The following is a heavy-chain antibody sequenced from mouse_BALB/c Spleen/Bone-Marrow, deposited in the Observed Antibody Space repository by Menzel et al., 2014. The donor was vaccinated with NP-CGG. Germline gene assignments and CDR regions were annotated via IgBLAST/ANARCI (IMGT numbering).Heavy chain of an antibody. D-gene: IGHD1-1*01. CDR2: ILPGSNSA. J-gene: IGHJ2*01. CDR3: ARGYYGSSPYFDY. V-gene: IGHV1-9*01. Sequence: VQVVESGAERMKPGASVKISCKASGYTFSSYWIEWIMQRPGHGLEWIGEILPGSNSANYNEKFKGKATFAADTSSNTAYMQLSSLTSEDSAVYYCARGYYGSSPYFDYWGQGTTLTVSS. CDR1: GYTFSSYW.